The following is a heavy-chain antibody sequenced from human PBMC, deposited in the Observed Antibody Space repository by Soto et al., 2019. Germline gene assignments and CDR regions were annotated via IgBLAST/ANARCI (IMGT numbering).Heavy chain of an antibody. D-gene: IGHD2-21*02. J-gene: IGHJ4*02. CDR1: GFTFSSYS. CDR2: ISSSSSTI. CDR3: AGGPVVVVTGGNY. V-gene: IGHV3-48*02. Sequence: GGSLRLSCAASGFTFSSYSMSWVRQAPGKGLEWVSYISSSSSTIYYADSVKGRFTISRDNAKNSLYLQMNSLRDEDTAVYYCAGGPVVVVTGGNYWGQGTLVTVSS.